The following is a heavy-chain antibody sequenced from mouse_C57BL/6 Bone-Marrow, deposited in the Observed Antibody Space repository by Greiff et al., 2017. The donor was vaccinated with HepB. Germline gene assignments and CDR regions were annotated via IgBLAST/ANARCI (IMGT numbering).Heavy chain of an antibody. V-gene: IGHV8-8*01. Sequence: QVTLKECGPGILQPSQTLSLTCSFSGFSLSTFGMGVGWIRQPSGKGLEWLAHIWWDDDKYYNPALKSRLTISKDTSKNQVFLKIDKVDTADTATYYCARIEIYYGNYDFDYWGQGTTLTVSS. J-gene: IGHJ2*01. CDR2: IWWDDDK. CDR1: GFSLSTFGMG. CDR3: ARIEIYYGNYDFDY. D-gene: IGHD2-1*01.